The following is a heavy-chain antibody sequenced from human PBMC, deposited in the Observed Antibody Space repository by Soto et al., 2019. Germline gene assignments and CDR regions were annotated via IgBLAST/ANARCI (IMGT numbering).Heavy chain of an antibody. CDR3: ARAERFRPGTPPYYYYYGMDV. Sequence: GASVKVSCKASGYTFTSYAMHWVRQAPGQRLEWMGWINAGNGNTKYSQKFQGRVTITRDTSASTAYMELSSLRSEDTAVYYCARAERFRPGTPPYYYYYGMDVWGQGTTVTVSS. J-gene: IGHJ6*02. D-gene: IGHD2-15*01. CDR2: INAGNGNT. CDR1: GYTFTSYA. V-gene: IGHV1-3*01.